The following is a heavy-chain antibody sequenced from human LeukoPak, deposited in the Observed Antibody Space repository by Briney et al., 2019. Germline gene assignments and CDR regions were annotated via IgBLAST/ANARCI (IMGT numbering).Heavy chain of an antibody. V-gene: IGHV1-2*06. Sequence: ASVKVSCKASGYTFTDYYMHWVRQAPAQGLEWMGRINPNSGGTNYAQKFQGRVNTTRDTSIRTAYMEMSRLRSDATAVYYCPRTTRKIKIFGVVNPYNWFDPWGQGTLVTVSS. CDR3: PRTTRKIKIFGVVNPYNWFDP. D-gene: IGHD3-3*01. CDR2: INPNSGGT. J-gene: IGHJ5*02. CDR1: GYTFTDYY.